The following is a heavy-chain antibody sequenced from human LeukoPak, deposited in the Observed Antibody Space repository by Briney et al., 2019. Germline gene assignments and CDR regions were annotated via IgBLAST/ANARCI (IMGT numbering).Heavy chain of an antibody. V-gene: IGHV3-53*01. J-gene: IGHJ4*02. CDR1: GFTFSSYS. CDR2: IYSGGST. CDR3: ARDLYYYDSSGSLDY. Sequence: GGSLRLSCAASGFTFSSYSMSWVRQAPGKGLEWVSVIYSGGSTYYADSVKGRFTISRDNSKNTLYLQMNSLRAEDTAVYYCARDLYYYDSSGSLDYWGQGTLVTVSS. D-gene: IGHD3-22*01.